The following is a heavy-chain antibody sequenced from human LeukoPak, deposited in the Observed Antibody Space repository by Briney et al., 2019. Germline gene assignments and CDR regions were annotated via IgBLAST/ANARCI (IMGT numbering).Heavy chain of an antibody. CDR2: IKSKTDGGAT. CDR1: GFTFSDAW. V-gene: IGHV3-15*01. D-gene: IGHD6-19*01. CDR3: TTGGWYLKY. Sequence: GGSLRLSCAASGFTFSDAWMTWVRQAPGKGLEWLGRIKSKTDGGATDYAAPVKGRFTISRDDSKNMLYLQMNSLKTEDTAVYYCTTGGWYLKYWGQGALVTVSS. J-gene: IGHJ4*02.